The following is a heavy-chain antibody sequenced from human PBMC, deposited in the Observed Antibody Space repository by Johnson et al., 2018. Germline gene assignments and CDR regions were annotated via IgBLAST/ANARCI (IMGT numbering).Heavy chain of an antibody. V-gene: IGHV1-8*01. Sequence: QVQLVESGAAVKKSGASVRVSCKTSGYTFTSFAINWVRQATGQGLEWLGWINPNSGNTGYAQQFQGRVTMTRNTSISTAYMDLSSLRSEDTAVYYCARGYYGSWGQGTLVTVSS. CDR1: GYTFTSFA. J-gene: IGHJ4*02. CDR2: INPNSGNT. CDR3: ARGYYGS.